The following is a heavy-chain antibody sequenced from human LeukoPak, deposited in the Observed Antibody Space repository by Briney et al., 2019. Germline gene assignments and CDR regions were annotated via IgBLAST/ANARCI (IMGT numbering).Heavy chain of an antibody. J-gene: IGHJ6*02. D-gene: IGHD2-8*02. CDR2: ISSSSSTI. V-gene: IGHV3-48*04. Sequence: GGSLRLSCAASGFTFSSYSMNWVRQAPGKGLEWVSYISSSSSTIYYADSVKGRFTISRDNAKNSLYLQMNSLRAEDTAIYYCARYTVSTGYYYGMDVWGQGTTVTVSS. CDR3: ARYTVSTGYYYGMDV. CDR1: GFTFSSYS.